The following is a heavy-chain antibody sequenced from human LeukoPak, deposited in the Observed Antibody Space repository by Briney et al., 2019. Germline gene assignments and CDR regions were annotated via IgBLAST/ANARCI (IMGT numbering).Heavy chain of an antibody. Sequence: ASVKVSCKASGYTFTGYYMHWVRQAPGQGLEWMGWINPNSGNTGYAQKFQGRVTMTRNTSISTAYMELSSLRSEDTAVYYCARNGGSYLIPDYWGQGTLVTVSS. CDR1: GYTFTGYY. V-gene: IGHV1-8*02. D-gene: IGHD1-26*01. J-gene: IGHJ4*02. CDR3: ARNGGSYLIPDY. CDR2: INPNSGNT.